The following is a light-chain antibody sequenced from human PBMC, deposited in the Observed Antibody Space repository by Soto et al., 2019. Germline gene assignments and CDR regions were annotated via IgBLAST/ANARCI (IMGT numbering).Light chain of an antibody. CDR3: SSYTSTNSWV. CDR1: SSDVGGYNY. V-gene: IGLV2-14*01. Sequence: QSALTQSASVSGSPGQSITISCTGTSSDVGGYNYVSWYQQHPGKPPKLIIYDVSNRPSGVSTRFSGSKSGNTASLTISGLQAEDEADYSCSSYTSTNSWVFGGGTQLTVL. J-gene: IGLJ3*02. CDR2: DVS.